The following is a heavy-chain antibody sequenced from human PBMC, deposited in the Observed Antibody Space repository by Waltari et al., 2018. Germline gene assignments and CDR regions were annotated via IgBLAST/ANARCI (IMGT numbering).Heavy chain of an antibody. CDR1: GGSFSGYY. V-gene: IGHV4-34*01. J-gene: IGHJ6*02. D-gene: IGHD2-21*01. Sequence: QVQLQQWGAGLLKPSETLSLTCAVYGGSFSGYYWSWIRQPPGKGLEWIGENNHSGSTQSNPSLKSRVTLSVNTSKDQVSLKLSSGTAADTAVYYCAGERGLGLWYYGMDVWGQGTTVTVSS. CDR2: NNHSGST. CDR3: AGERGLGLWYYGMDV.